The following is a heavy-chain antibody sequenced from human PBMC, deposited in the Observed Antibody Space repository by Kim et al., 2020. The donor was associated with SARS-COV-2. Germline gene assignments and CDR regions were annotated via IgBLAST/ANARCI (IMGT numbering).Heavy chain of an antibody. J-gene: IGHJ3*02. CDR3: ARDQYDFWSGYYGRAFDI. CDR2: IKQDGSEK. V-gene: IGHV3-7*03. Sequence: GGSLSLSCAASGFTFSSYWMSWVRQAPGKGLEWVANIKQDGSEKYYVDSVKGRFTISRDNAKNSLYLQMNSLRAEDTAVYYCARDQYDFWSGYYGRAFDIWGQGTMVTVSS. CDR1: GFTFSSYW. D-gene: IGHD3-3*01.